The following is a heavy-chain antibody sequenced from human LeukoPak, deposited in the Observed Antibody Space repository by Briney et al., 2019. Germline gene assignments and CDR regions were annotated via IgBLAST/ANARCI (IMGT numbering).Heavy chain of an antibody. Sequence: GSLSLSFAASGFPFSSYGMHWVRQAPGKGLERVAVILYDGSNKYYADSVKGRFTISRDNSKNTLYLQMSSLRAEDTAVYYCAREVGPIAVAGTKVDYWGQGTLVTVPS. CDR3: AREVGPIAVAGTKVDY. V-gene: IGHV3-33*01. J-gene: IGHJ4*02. D-gene: IGHD6-19*01. CDR2: ILYDGSNK. CDR1: GFPFSSYG.